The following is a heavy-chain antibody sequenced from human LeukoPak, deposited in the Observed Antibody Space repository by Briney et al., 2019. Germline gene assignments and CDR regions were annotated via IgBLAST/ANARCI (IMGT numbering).Heavy chain of an antibody. Sequence: PSETLSLTCTVSGGSISSYYWSWIRQPPGKGLGWIGYIYYSGSTNYNPSLKSRVTISVDTSKNQFSLKLSSVTAADTAVYYCARATQLVSYNWFDPWGQGTLVTVSS. D-gene: IGHD6-13*01. CDR3: ARATQLVSYNWFDP. J-gene: IGHJ5*02. V-gene: IGHV4-59*01. CDR1: GGSISSYY. CDR2: IYYSGST.